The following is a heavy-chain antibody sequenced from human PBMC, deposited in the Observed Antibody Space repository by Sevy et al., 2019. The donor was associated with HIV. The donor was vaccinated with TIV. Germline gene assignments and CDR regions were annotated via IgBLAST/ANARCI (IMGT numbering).Heavy chain of an antibody. CDR2: IKSKTDGATG. J-gene: IGHJ4*02. CDR1: GFTFSDAW. D-gene: IGHD2-15*01. V-gene: IGHV3-15*01. Sequence: GGSLRLSCAASGFTFSDAWMSWVRQAPGKGLEWVGRIKSKTDGATGDFAAPVKGRFSISRDDSKNMVYLQMSSLKTEDTAVYYCTAGTGRSDFDYWGQGSLVTVSS. CDR3: TAGTGRSDFDY.